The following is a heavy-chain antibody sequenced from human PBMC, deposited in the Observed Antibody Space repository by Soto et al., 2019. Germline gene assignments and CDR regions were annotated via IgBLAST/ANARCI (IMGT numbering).Heavy chain of an antibody. J-gene: IGHJ4*02. CDR3: VRGRHGSGSYLGSY. Sequence: EVQLVESGGGLAQPGGSLRLSCVASGFTFTTYWMSWVRQAPGKGLEWVANIRQDGGAQYYVDSVKGRFTISRDNAKNSVYCQKDRLRAEDTAVYYCVRGRHGSGSYLGSYWGQGILVTVS. CDR2: IRQDGGAQ. CDR1: GFTFTTYW. V-gene: IGHV3-7*03. D-gene: IGHD3-10*01.